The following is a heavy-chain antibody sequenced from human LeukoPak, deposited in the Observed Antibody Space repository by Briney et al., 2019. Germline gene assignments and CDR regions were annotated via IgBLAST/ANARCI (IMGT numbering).Heavy chain of an antibody. D-gene: IGHD2-15*01. CDR3: AKDQAIKFDCSGGSCYHNWFDP. V-gene: IGHV3-30*18. J-gene: IGHJ5*02. CDR1: GVTLSSYA. Sequence: GGSLRLSCAASGVTLSSYAMSWARQAPGKGLEWVAVISYDGSNKYYADSVKGRFTISRDNSKNTLYLQMNSLRAEDTAVYYCAKDQAIKFDCSGGSCYHNWFDPWGQGTLVTVSS. CDR2: ISYDGSNK.